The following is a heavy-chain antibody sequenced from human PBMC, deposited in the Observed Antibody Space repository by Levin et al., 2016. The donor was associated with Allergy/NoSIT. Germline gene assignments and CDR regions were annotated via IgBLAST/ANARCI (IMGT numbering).Heavy chain of an antibody. D-gene: IGHD2-2*01. Sequence: ASVKVSCKASGYTFTGYYMHWVRQAPGQGLEWMGWINPNSGGTNYAQKFQGRVTMTRDTSISTAYMELSRLRSDDTAVYYCARADVPAANYYYYGMDVWGQGTTVTVSS. CDR2: INPNSGGT. CDR1: GYTFTGYY. CDR3: ARADVPAANYYYYGMDV. J-gene: IGHJ6*02. V-gene: IGHV1-2*02.